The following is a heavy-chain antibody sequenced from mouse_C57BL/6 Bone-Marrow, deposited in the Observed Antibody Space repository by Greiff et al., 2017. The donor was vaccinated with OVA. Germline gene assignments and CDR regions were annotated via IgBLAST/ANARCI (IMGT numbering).Heavy chain of an antibody. J-gene: IGHJ2*01. CDR1: GFNIKDDY. V-gene: IGHV14-4*01. Sequence: EVQLQQSGAELVRPGASVKLSCTASGFNIKDDYMHWVKQRPEQGLEWIGWIDPENGDTEYASKFQGKATITADPSSNTAYLQLSSLTSEDTAVYYCTTDLHYFDYWGQGTTLTGSS. CDR2: IDPENGDT. CDR3: TTDLHYFDY.